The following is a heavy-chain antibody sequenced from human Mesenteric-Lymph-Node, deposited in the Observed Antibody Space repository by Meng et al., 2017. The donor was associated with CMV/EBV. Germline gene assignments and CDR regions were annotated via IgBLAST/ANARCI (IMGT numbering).Heavy chain of an antibody. CDR2: ISSSGGST. J-gene: IGHJ4*02. D-gene: IGHD6-13*01. CDR3: AKQRGSSRWYGVDY. V-gene: IGHV3-23*01. CDR1: GFTFTNYA. Sequence: GGSLRLSCAASGFTFTNYAMSWVRQASGKGLEWISCISSSGGSTYYADSVKGRFTISRDNSKNTLFLEMNSLRAEDTAIYYCAKQRGSSRWYGVDYWGQGTLVTVSS.